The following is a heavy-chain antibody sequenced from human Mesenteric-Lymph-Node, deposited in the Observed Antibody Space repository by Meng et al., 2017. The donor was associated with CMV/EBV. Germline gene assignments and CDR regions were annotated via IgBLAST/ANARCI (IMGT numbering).Heavy chain of an antibody. Sequence: GGSLRLSCAASGFTFSSYSMNWVRQAPGKGLEWVSSISSSSSYIYYADSVKGRFTISRDNAKNSLYLQMNSLRAEDTAVYYCARGHDILTDRDYHHHMDVWGQGTTVTVSS. V-gene: IGHV3-21*04. J-gene: IGHJ6*02. CDR3: ARGHDILTDRDYHHHMDV. CDR2: ISSSSSYI. CDR1: GFTFSSYS. D-gene: IGHD3-9*01.